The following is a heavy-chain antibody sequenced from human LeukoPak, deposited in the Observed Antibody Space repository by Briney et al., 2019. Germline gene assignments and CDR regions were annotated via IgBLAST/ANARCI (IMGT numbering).Heavy chain of an antibody. V-gene: IGHV1-18*01. CDR3: ARDGDYYFDY. CDR1: GYTLTSYA. CDR2: ISASNGNT. Sequence: WVSVKVSCKASGYTLTSYAISWVRQAPGQGLEWMGWISASNGNTNYAQNLQGRVTMTADTSTSTAYMELRSLRSDDTAVYYCARDGDYYFDYWGHGTLVTVSS. J-gene: IGHJ4*01.